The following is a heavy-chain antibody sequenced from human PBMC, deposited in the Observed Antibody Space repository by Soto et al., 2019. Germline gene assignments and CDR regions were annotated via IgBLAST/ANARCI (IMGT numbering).Heavy chain of an antibody. J-gene: IGHJ5*02. CDR2: INSDGSRT. CDR1: GFTFSSYW. Sequence: VQLVESGGGLVQPGESLRLSCAASGFTFSSYWMHWVRQAPGKGLVWVSRINSDGSRTNYADSVKGRFTVSRDNAKNTQYLQMNSLRAVDTAVDYCARVVTGSWNWFDPWGQGTLVTVSS. V-gene: IGHV3-74*01. D-gene: IGHD6-13*01. CDR3: ARVVTGSWNWFDP.